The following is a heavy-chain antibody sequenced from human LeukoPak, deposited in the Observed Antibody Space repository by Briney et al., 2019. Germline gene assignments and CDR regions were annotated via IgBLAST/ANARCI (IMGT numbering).Heavy chain of an antibody. CDR3: TKGEVDGDYTPAF. V-gene: IGHV3-7*03. J-gene: IGHJ4*02. Sequence: GGSLRLSCAASGFTFSSYWMSWVRQAPGKGLEWVANIKQDGTEKYCVDSVKGRFTISRDNAKNSLYLQMNSLRVDDTAVYYCTKGEVDGDYTPAFWGQGTLVTVSS. CDR1: GFTFSSYW. D-gene: IGHD4-17*01. CDR2: IKQDGTEK.